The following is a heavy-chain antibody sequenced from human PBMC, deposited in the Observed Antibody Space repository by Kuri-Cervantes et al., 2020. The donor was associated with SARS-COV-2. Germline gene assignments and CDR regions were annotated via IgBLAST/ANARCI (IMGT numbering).Heavy chain of an antibody. CDR2: IYHSGST. Sequence: SETLSLTCTVSGGSISSSSYYWGWIRQPPGKGLEWIGSIYHSGSTYYNPSLKSRVTISVDTSKNQFSLKLSSVTAADTAVYYCARVESISSGYGMDVWGQGTTVTVSS. CDR1: GGSISSSSYY. V-gene: IGHV4-39*07. J-gene: IGHJ6*02. D-gene: IGHD3-3*02. CDR3: ARVESISSGYGMDV.